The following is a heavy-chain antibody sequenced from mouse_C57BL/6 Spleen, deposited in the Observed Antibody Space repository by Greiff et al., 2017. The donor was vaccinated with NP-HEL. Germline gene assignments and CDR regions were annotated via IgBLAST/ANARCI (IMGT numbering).Heavy chain of an antibody. CDR3: AAITTVVEGYFDV. CDR1: GYTFTSYG. Sequence: QVQLKESGAELARPGASVKLSCKASGYTFTSYGISWVKQRTGQGLEWIGEIYPRSGNTYYNEKFKGKATLTADKSSSTAYMELRSLTSEDSAVYFCAAITTVVEGYFDVWGTGTTVTVSS. D-gene: IGHD1-1*01. V-gene: IGHV1-81*01. CDR2: IYPRSGNT. J-gene: IGHJ1*03.